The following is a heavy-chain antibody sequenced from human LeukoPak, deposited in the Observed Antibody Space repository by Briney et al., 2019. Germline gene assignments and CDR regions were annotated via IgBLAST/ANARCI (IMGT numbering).Heavy chain of an antibody. D-gene: IGHD3-22*01. CDR3: ARRYYYDSSGAKFLDY. CDR2: ISGNSAYM. Sequence: PGGSLRLSCAASAFTFSNYNMNWVRQAPGKGLECVSSISGNSAYMYYADSVKGRFTISRDNAKNSLYLQMNSLRAEDTAVYYCARRYYYDSSGAKFLDYWGQGTLVTVSS. CDR1: AFTFSNYN. J-gene: IGHJ4*02. V-gene: IGHV3-21*01.